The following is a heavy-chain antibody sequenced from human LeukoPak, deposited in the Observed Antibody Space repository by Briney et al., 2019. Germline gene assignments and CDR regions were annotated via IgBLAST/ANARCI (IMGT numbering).Heavy chain of an antibody. CDR1: GLTVSSKY. J-gene: IGHJ4*02. D-gene: IGHD6-19*01. V-gene: IGHV3-66*01. CDR3: ATIVSDSSGWYHFDH. CDR2: INSGGTT. Sequence: PEGSLRLSCAASGLTVSSKYMAWVRQAPGKGLEWVSFINSGGTTYYADSVKGRFTISRDYSENILYLQMNSLRAEDTAVYYCATIVSDSSGWYHFDHWGQGALVTISS.